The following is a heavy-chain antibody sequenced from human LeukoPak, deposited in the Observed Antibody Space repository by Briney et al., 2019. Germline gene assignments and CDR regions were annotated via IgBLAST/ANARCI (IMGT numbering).Heavy chain of an antibody. V-gene: IGHV6-1*01. D-gene: IGHD3-22*01. J-gene: IGHJ4*02. Sequence: SQTLSLTCAISGDSVSSNSAAWNWIRQSPSRGLEWLGRTYYRSKWYNDYAVSVKSRITINPDTSKNQFSLQLNSVTPEDTAVYYCARSGYYYDSSGYYYDYWGQGTLVTVSS. CDR3: ARSGYYYDSSGYYYDY. CDR1: GDSVSSNSAA. CDR2: TYYRSKWYN.